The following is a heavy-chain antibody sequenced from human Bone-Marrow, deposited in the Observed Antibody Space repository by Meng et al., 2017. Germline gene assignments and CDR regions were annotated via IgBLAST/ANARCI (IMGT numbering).Heavy chain of an antibody. CDR3: AKDGPFDY. CDR2: IYSCGST. J-gene: IGHJ4*02. V-gene: IGHV3-53*01. CDR1: GFTVRSNY. Sequence: VQLAGSGGGLIQPRGSLRLSCAASGFTVRSNYMSWVRQAPGKGLEWVSVIYSCGSTYYADSVKGRFTISRDNSKNTLYLQMNSLRAEDTAVYYCAKDGPFDYWGQGTLVTVSS.